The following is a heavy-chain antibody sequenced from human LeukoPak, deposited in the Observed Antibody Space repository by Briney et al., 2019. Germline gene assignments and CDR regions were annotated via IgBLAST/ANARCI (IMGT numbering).Heavy chain of an antibody. V-gene: IGHV3-53*01. CDR2: LHSGGST. D-gene: IGHD3-22*01. CDR3: ARHDSGYGPFDY. Sequence: GGSLRLSRAVSGFTVCSNYMSWVRQAPGKGLEWVSVLHSGGSTYYADSVKGRFTISRDNSKNTLYLQMNSLRAEDTAVYYCARHDSGYGPFDYWGQGTLVTVSS. CDR1: GFTVCSNY. J-gene: IGHJ4*02.